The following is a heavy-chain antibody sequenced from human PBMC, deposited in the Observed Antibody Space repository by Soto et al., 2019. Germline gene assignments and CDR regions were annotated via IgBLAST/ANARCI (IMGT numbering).Heavy chain of an antibody. CDR3: ATRGSIVVVAATFPKFDY. J-gene: IGHJ4*02. CDR1: GYTLTELS. CDR2: FDPEDGET. Sequence: ASVKVSCKVSGYTLTELSMHWVRQAPGKGLEWMGGFDPEDGETIYAQKFQGRVTMTEDTSTDTAYMELSSLRSEDAAVYYCATRGSIVVVAATFPKFDYWGQGTLVTVSS. V-gene: IGHV1-24*01. D-gene: IGHD2-15*01.